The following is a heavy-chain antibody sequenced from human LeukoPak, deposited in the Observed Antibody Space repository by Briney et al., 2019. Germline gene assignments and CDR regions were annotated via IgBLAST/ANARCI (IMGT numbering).Heavy chain of an antibody. V-gene: IGHV4-4*02. Sequence: SETLSLTCAVSGGSISKDNWWNWVRQPPGKGLEWVGEIYHSGTTNYNPSLKSRVTISVDNSKQQFSLKLSSVTAADTAVYYCARDRRIDNAFDIWGQGTMVTVSS. CDR1: GGSISKDNW. CDR3: ARDRRIDNAFDI. D-gene: IGHD3-9*01. CDR2: IYHSGTT. J-gene: IGHJ3*02.